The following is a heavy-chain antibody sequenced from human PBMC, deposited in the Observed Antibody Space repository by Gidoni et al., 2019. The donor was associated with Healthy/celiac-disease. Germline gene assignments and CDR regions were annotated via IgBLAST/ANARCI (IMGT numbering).Heavy chain of an antibody. CDR1: GGSFSGYY. Sequence: QVQLQQGGAGLLKPSETLSLTCAVYGGSFSGYYWSWIRQPPGKGLEWIGEINHRGSTNYNPSRKSRVTISVDTSKNQFSLKLSSVTAADTAVYYCARGRGVAARTPRGGHYYGMDVWGQGTTVTVSS. J-gene: IGHJ6*02. D-gene: IGHD6-6*01. CDR2: INHRGST. V-gene: IGHV4-34*01. CDR3: ARGRGVAARTPRGGHYYGMDV.